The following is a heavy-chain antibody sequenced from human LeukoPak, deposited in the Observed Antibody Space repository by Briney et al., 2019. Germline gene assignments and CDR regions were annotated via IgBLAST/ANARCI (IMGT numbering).Heavy chain of an antibody. D-gene: IGHD3-10*01. V-gene: IGHV3-30*18. CDR1: GFTFSSYG. J-gene: IGHJ4*02. CDR3: AKAGSGSYLELDY. CDR2: ISYDGSNK. Sequence: GGSLRLSCAASGFTFSSYGMHWVRQAPGKGLEWVAVISYDGSNKYYADSVKGRFTISRDNSKNALYLQMNSLRAEDTAVYYCAKAGSGSYLELDYWGQGTLVTVSS.